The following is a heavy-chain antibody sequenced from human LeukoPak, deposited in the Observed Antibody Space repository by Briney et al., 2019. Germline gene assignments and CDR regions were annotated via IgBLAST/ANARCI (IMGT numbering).Heavy chain of an antibody. V-gene: IGHV1-8*01. J-gene: IGHJ4*02. CDR2: MNPNSGNT. Sequence: GASVKVSCKASGYTFTSYDINWVRQATGQGLEWMGWMNPNSGNTGYAQKFQGRVTMTRNTSISTAYMELSSLRSEDTAVYYCARDWEVGDGYNYYFDYWGQGTLVTVSS. CDR3: ARDWEVGDGYNYYFDY. D-gene: IGHD5-24*01. CDR1: GYTFTSYD.